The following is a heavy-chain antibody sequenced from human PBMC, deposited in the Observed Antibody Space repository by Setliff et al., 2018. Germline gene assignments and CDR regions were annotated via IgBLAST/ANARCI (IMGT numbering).Heavy chain of an antibody. CDR2: MNPNSGNT. CDR3: ARPGGFCDSNGCWDGYFDY. J-gene: IGHJ4*02. D-gene: IGHD2-2*01. CDR1: GYTFTSYD. V-gene: IGHV1-8*02. Sequence: GASVKVSCKASGYTFTSYDINWVRQATGQGLEWMGWMNPNSGNTGYAQKFQGRVTMTRNTSISTAYMDLSSLRFEDTAVYYCARPGGFCDSNGCWDGYFDYWGQGTPVTVSS.